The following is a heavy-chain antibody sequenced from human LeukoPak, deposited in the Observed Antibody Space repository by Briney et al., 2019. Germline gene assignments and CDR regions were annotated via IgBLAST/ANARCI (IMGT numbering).Heavy chain of an antibody. CDR3: ARVAYGSFYYFDY. D-gene: IGHD2-15*01. CDR2: IYYSGST. Sequence: SETLSLTCTVSGGSISSGDYYRSWIRQPPGKGLEWIGYIYYSGSTYYNPSLKSRVTISVDTSKNQFSLKLSSVTAADTAVYYCARVAYGSFYYFDYWGQGTLVTVSS. CDR1: GGSISSGDYY. V-gene: IGHV4-30-4*01. J-gene: IGHJ4*02.